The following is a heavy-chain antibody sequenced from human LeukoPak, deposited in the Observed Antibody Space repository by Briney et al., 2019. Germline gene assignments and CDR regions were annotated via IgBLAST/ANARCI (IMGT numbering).Heavy chain of an antibody. CDR3: ARGGAGDSGSYLPYFDY. Sequence: GASVKVSCTASGYTFTGYYMHWVRQAPGQGREWMGWINPNSGGTNYAEKFQGRVTMTRDTSISTAYMEVSRLRSDDTAVYYRARGGAGDSGSYLPYFDYWGQGTLVTVSS. CDR2: INPNSGGT. J-gene: IGHJ4*02. D-gene: IGHD1-26*01. CDR1: GYTFTGYY. V-gene: IGHV1-2*02.